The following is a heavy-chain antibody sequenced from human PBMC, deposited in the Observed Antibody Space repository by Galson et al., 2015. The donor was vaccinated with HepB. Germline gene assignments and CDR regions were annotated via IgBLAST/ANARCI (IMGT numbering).Heavy chain of an antibody. CDR1: GYTFTSYG. CDR3: ARVRVVRYCSGGSCYSGETLGYYYYGMDV. D-gene: IGHD2-15*01. V-gene: IGHV1-18*01. Sequence: SVKVYCKASGYTFTSYGISWVRQAPGQGLEWMGWISAYNGNTNYAQKLQGRVTMTTDTSTSTAYMGLSSLRSEDTAVYSCARVRVVRYCSGGSCYSGETLGYYYYGMDVWGQGTTVTVSS. CDR2: ISAYNGNT. J-gene: IGHJ6*02.